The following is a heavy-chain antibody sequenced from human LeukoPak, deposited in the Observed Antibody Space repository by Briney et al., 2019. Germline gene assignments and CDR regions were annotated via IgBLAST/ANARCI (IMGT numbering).Heavy chain of an antibody. D-gene: IGHD6-6*01. CDR3: ARESFPTSGYSSSREIRNWFDP. Sequence: HGESLKISCKGSGYSFTSYWIGWVRQMPGKGLEWMGIIYPGDSDTRYSPSFQGQVTISADKSISTAYLQWSSLKAADTAVYYCARESFPTSGYSSSREIRNWFDPWGQGTLVTVSS. V-gene: IGHV5-51*01. CDR1: GYSFTSYW. J-gene: IGHJ5*02. CDR2: IYPGDSDT.